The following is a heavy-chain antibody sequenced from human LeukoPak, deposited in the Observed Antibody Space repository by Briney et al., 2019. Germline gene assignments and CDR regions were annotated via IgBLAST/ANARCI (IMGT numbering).Heavy chain of an antibody. Sequence: SETLSLTCAVYGGSFSGYYWSWIRQPPGKGLEWIGEINHSGSTNYNPSLKSRVTISVDTSKNLFSLKLSSVTAADTAVYYCARAQIAAAGTYYMDVWGKGTTVTVSS. V-gene: IGHV4-34*01. CDR1: GGSFSGYY. CDR2: INHSGST. CDR3: ARAQIAAAGTYYMDV. J-gene: IGHJ6*03. D-gene: IGHD6-13*01.